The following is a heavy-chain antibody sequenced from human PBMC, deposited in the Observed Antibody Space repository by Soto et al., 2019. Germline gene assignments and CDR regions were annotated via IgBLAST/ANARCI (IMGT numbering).Heavy chain of an antibody. J-gene: IGHJ6*02. V-gene: IGHV5-51*01. Sequence: GESLKISCKGSGYKFTSYWIGWVRQMPGKGLEWMGMIYPGDSDTRYSPSFQGQVTISADKSISTAYLQWSSLKASDTAMYYCATRGTPPADYYYYYGMDVWGQGTTVTV. CDR1: GYKFTSYW. D-gene: IGHD3-16*01. CDR2: IYPGDSDT. CDR3: ATRGTPPADYYYYYGMDV.